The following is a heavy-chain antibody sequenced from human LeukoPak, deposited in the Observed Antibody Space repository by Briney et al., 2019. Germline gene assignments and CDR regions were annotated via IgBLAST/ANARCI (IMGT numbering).Heavy chain of an antibody. CDR2: IIPIFGTA. CDR1: GGTFSSCA. Sequence: ASVKVSCKASGGTFSSCAISWVRQAPGQGLEWMGGIIPIFGTANYAQEFQGRVTITADESTSTAYMELSSLRSEDTAVYYCASIGGLAARSYYYYMDVWGKGTTVTVSS. D-gene: IGHD6-6*01. J-gene: IGHJ6*03. CDR3: ASIGGLAARSYYYYMDV. V-gene: IGHV1-69*13.